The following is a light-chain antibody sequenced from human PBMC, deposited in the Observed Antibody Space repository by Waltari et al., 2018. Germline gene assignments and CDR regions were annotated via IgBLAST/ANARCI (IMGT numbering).Light chain of an antibody. CDR1: NLGNRY. CDR3: QVWDNNIVV. J-gene: IGLJ2*01. CDR2: QDK. V-gene: IGLV3-1*01. Sequence: SYDLTQPPSVSVSPGQPASITCPGDNLGNRYVSWIQQRPGQSPSLVMYQDKKRPSGIPERFSGSNSGNTATLTVSGAQAMDEADYYCQVWDNNIVVFGGGTKLTVL.